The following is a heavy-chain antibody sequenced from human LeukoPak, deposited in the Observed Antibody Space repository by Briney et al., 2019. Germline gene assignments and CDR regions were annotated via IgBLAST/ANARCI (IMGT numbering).Heavy chain of an antibody. J-gene: IGHJ4*02. CDR1: GYTLTELS. V-gene: IGHV1-69*13. CDR2: IIPIFGTA. Sequence: ASVKVSCKVSGYTLTELSMHWVRQAPGQGLEWMGGIIPIFGTANYAQKFQGRVTITADESTSTAYMELSSLRSEDTAVYYCATYGSGSYYTIDYWGQGTLVTVSS. CDR3: ATYGSGSYYTIDY. D-gene: IGHD3-10*01.